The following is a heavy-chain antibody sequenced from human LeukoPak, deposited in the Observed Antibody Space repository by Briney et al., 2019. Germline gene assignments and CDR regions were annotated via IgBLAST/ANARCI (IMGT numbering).Heavy chain of an antibody. Sequence: SETLSLTCTVSGPSIDNYYWGWIRHSPGKGLEYIAYIFYNVRTTYNLSLKSRVTISVDTSKHQFSLKLNYVTAADPAVYYCARRDFWSGFDCWGQGALVTVSS. CDR1: GPSIDNYY. CDR2: IFYNVRT. CDR3: ARRDFWSGFDC. J-gene: IGHJ4*02. D-gene: IGHD3-3*01. V-gene: IGHV4-59*08.